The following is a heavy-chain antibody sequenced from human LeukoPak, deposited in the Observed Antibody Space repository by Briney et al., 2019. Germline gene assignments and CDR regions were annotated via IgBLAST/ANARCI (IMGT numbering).Heavy chain of an antibody. D-gene: IGHD3-16*01. CDR2: ISYDGSNK. CDR1: GFTFSSYG. CDR3: AKDSGGGTDY. J-gene: IGHJ4*02. Sequence: GGSLRLSCAASGFTFSSYGMHWVRQAPGKGLEWVAVISYDGSNKYYADSVKGRFTISRDNSKNALYLQMNSLRAEDTAVYYCAKDSGGGTDYWGQGTLVTVSS. V-gene: IGHV3-30*18.